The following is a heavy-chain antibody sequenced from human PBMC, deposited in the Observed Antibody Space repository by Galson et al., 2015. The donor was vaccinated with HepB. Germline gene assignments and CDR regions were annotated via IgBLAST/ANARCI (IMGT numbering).Heavy chain of an antibody. Sequence: SLRLSCAASGFPFYYAWMSWVRQSPGKGLEWVGLIKSKPGGETTHYAAPVKGRFTISRDDSKNTLFLQMNGLKTEDTAVYFCTWYDGRPDGPLYFQHWGQGTLVTVSS. CDR1: GFPFYYAW. CDR3: TWYDGRPDGPLYFQH. V-gene: IGHV3-15*01. D-gene: IGHD3-3*01. CDR2: IKSKPGGETT. J-gene: IGHJ1*01.